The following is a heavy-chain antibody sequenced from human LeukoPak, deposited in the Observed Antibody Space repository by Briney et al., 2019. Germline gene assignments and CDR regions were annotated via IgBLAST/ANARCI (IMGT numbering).Heavy chain of an antibody. D-gene: IGHD3-10*01. CDR1: GYTLTELS. J-gene: IGHJ4*02. Sequence: ASVKVSCKVSGYTLTELSMHWVRQAPGKGLEWMGGFDPEDGETIYAQKFQGRVTMTEDTSTDTAYMELSSLRSEDTAVYYCATDLSRDYYGSGSLDYWGQGTLVTVSS. V-gene: IGHV1-24*01. CDR3: ATDLSRDYYGSGSLDY. CDR2: FDPEDGET.